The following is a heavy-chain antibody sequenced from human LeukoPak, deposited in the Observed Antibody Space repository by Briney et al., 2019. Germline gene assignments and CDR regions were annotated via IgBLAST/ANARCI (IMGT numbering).Heavy chain of an antibody. CDR2: INHSGST. CDR1: GGSFSGYY. Sequence: PSETLSLTCAVYGGSFSGYYWSWIRQPPGKGLEWIGEINHSGSTNYNPSLKSRVTISVDTSKNQFSLKLSSVTAADTAVYYCARVPAFFWYFDYWGQGTLVTVSS. CDR3: ARVPAFFWYFDY. D-gene: IGHD3-3*01. V-gene: IGHV4-34*01. J-gene: IGHJ4*02.